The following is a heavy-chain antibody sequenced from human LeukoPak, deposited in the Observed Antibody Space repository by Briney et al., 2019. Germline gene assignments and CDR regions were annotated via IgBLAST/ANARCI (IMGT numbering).Heavy chain of an antibody. Sequence: PGRSLRLSCAASGFTFSSYGMHWVRQAPGKGLEWVAVISSDGSYKYYADSVKGRFTISRDNSKNTLHLQMNSLRAEDAAVYYCAKEHKNRACSGYGFDYWGQGTLVIVSS. J-gene: IGHJ4*02. CDR2: ISSDGSYK. V-gene: IGHV3-30*18. D-gene: IGHD5-12*01. CDR1: GFTFSSYG. CDR3: AKEHKNRACSGYGFDY.